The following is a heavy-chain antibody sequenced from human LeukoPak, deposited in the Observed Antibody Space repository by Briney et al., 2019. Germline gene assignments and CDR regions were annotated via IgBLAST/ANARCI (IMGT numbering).Heavy chain of an antibody. J-gene: IGHJ4*02. CDR3: AKDQWELPSYFDY. V-gene: IGHV4-59*12. Sequence: SETLSLTCTVSGGSISSYYWSWIRQPPGKGLEWIGYIYYSGSTNYNPSLKSRVTISVDTSKNQFSLKLSSVTAADTAVYYCAKDQWELPSYFDYWGQGTLVTVSS. CDR1: GGSISSYY. CDR2: IYYSGST. D-gene: IGHD1-26*01.